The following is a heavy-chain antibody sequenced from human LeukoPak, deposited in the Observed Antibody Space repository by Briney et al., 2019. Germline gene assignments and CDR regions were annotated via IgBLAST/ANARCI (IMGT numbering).Heavy chain of an antibody. D-gene: IGHD6-19*01. CDR1: GGSISSSSYY. CDR3: ARDRQTLAGTLPYYDY. V-gene: IGHV4-39*07. Sequence: SETLSLTCTVSGGSISSSSYYWGWIRQPPGKGLEWIGSIYYSGSTYYNPSLKSRVTISVDTSKNQFSLKLSSVTAADTAVYYCARDRQTLAGTLPYYDYWGQGTLVTVSS. CDR2: IYYSGST. J-gene: IGHJ4*02.